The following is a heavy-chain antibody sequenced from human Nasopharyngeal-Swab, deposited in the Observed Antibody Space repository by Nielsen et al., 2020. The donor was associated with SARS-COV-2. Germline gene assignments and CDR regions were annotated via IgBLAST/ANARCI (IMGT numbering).Heavy chain of an antibody. V-gene: IGHV3-9*01. CDR2: ISWNSGSI. CDR3: VKGPNAAAGHFDY. CDR1: GFTFDDYA. J-gene: IGHJ4*02. D-gene: IGHD6-13*01. Sequence: GGSLRLSCAASGFTFDDYAMHWVRQAPGKGLEWVPGISWNSGSIGYADSVKGRFTISRDNANNSLYPQMNSLRAEDKALYYCVKGPNAAAGHFDYWGQGTLVTVSS.